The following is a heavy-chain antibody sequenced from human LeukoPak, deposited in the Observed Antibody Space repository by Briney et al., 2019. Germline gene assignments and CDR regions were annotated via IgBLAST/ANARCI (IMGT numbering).Heavy chain of an antibody. V-gene: IGHV5-51*01. CDR1: GYSFANYW. D-gene: IGHD3-10*01. J-gene: IGHJ4*02. Sequence: GESLKISCKGSGYSFANYWVGWVRQMPGKGLEWMGIIYPADSDTRYSPSFQGQVTLSADKSNSTAYLQWSSLKASDTAMYYCARFAHSSGTYYATFDYWGQGTLVTVSS. CDR3: ARFAHSSGTYYATFDY. CDR2: IYPADSDT.